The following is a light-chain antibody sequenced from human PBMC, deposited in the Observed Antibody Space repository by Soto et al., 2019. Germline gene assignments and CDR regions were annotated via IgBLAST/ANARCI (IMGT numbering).Light chain of an antibody. J-gene: IGKJ4*01. CDR3: QQFSSYPLT. Sequence: VWTQYPGTLSFSPGERATLSCRASQTVRNNYLAWYQQKPGQAPRLLIYDESSRATGIQDRFSGGGSGTDFTLTISSLEPEDFAVYYCQQFSSYPLTVGGGTKVDIK. V-gene: IGKV3-20*01. CDR2: DES. CDR1: QTVRNNY.